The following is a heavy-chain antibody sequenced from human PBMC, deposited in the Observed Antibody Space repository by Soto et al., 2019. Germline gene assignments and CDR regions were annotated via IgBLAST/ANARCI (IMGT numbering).Heavy chain of an antibody. V-gene: IGHV3-33*01. CDR1: GFTFSSYG. D-gene: IGHD6-13*01. Sequence: QVQLVESGGGVVQPGMSLRLSCAASGFTFSSYGMHWVRQAPGTGLEWVAVIWYDGSNKYYADSVKGRFTISRDNSKNTLYLQMNSLRAEDTAVYYCARDHGSSCLDYWGQGTRVIFSS. CDR2: IWYDGSNK. J-gene: IGHJ4*02. CDR3: ARDHGSSCLDY.